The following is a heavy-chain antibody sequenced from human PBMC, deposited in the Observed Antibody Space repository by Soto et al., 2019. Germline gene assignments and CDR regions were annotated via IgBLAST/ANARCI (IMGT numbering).Heavy chain of an antibody. J-gene: IGHJ6*02. CDR2: ISGSGGST. CDR1: GFTFSSYA. V-gene: IGHV3-23*01. Sequence: PGGSLRLSCAASGFTFSSYAMSWVRQAPRKGLEWVSAISGSGGSTYYADTVKGRFTISRDNSKNTLYLQMNSLRAEDTAVYYWAKAPGITIFGVFPMDVWGQGTTVTV. CDR3: AKAPGITIFGVFPMDV. D-gene: IGHD3-3*01.